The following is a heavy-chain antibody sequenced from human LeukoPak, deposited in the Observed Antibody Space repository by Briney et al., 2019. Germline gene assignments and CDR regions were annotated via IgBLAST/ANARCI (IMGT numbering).Heavy chain of an antibody. CDR3: ARDGSWGKYYFDY. D-gene: IGHD7-27*01. J-gene: IGHJ4*02. CDR1: GFTFNRYR. Sequence: GGSLRLSSAASGFTFNRYRMHWVRRAPGKGLVWVSRISPDGNSATYADSVKGRFTISRDNSKNTLYLQMNSLRAEDTAVYYCARDGSWGKYYFDYWGQGTLVTVSS. V-gene: IGHV3-74*03. CDR2: ISPDGNSA.